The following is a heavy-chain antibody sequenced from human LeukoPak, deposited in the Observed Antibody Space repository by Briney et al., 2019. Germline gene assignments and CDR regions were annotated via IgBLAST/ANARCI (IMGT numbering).Heavy chain of an antibody. CDR1: GYTFTSYG. D-gene: IGHD1-26*01. CDR2: ISAYNGNT. Sequence: ASVKVSCKASGYTFTSYGISWVRQAPGQGLEWMGWISAYNGNTNYAQKLQGRVTMTTDTSTSIVYMELRSLRSDDAAVYYCARHPEVGATVFDYWGQGTLVTVSS. J-gene: IGHJ4*02. V-gene: IGHV1-18*01. CDR3: ARHPEVGATVFDY.